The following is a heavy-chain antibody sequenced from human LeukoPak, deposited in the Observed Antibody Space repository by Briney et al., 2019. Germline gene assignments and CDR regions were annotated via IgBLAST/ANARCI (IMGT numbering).Heavy chain of an antibody. CDR1: GFTFSSYA. CDR2: ISGSGGST. J-gene: IGHJ4*02. Sequence: GGSLRLSCAASGFTFSSYAMSWVRQAPGKGLEWVSAISGSGGSTYYADSVKGRLTISRDNSKNTLYLQMNSLRAEDTAVYYCANGGDFWSGYYTDLDYWGQGTLVTVSS. CDR3: ANGGDFWSGYYTDLDY. D-gene: IGHD3-3*01. V-gene: IGHV3-23*01.